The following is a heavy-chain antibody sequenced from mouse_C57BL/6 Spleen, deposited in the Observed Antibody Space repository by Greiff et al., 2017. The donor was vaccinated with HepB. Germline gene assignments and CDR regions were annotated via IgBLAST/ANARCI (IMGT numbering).Heavy chain of an antibody. J-gene: IGHJ4*01. V-gene: IGHV5-15*01. Sequence: EVQLVESGGGLVQPGGSLKLSCAASGFTFSDYGMAWVRQAPRKGPEWVAFISNLAYSIYYADTVTGRFTISRENAKNTLYLEMSSLRSEDTAMYYCARQGTTVNWYAMDYWGQGTSVTVSS. CDR1: GFTFSDYG. CDR2: ISNLAYSI. CDR3: ARQGTTVNWYAMDY. D-gene: IGHD1-1*01.